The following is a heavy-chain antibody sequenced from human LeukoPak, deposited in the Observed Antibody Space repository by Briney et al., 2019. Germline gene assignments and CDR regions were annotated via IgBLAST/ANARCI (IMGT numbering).Heavy chain of an antibody. CDR1: GFTFSTYA. CDR2: ISSNGGRT. CDR3: VKDSSGYNWFDP. Sequence: GGSLRLSCSASGFTFSTYAMHWVRQAPGKGLEYVSAISSNGGRTYYADSVKGRFTISRDNSKNTLYLQMSSLRAEGTAVYFCVKDSSGYNWFDPWGQGTLVTVSS. J-gene: IGHJ5*02. V-gene: IGHV3-64D*09. D-gene: IGHD6-19*01.